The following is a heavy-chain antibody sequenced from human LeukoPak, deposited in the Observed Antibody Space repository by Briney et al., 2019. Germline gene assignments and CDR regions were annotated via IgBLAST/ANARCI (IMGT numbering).Heavy chain of an antibody. CDR2: INHSGST. J-gene: IGHJ3*02. D-gene: IGHD6-19*01. Sequence: SETLSLTCAVYGGSFSGYYWSWIRQPPGKGLEWLGEINHSGSTNYNPSLKSRVTISVDTSKNQFSLKLSSVTAADTAVYYCARVSQQWLVRAFDIWGQGTMVTVSS. V-gene: IGHV4-34*01. CDR1: GGSFSGYY. CDR3: ARVSQQWLVRAFDI.